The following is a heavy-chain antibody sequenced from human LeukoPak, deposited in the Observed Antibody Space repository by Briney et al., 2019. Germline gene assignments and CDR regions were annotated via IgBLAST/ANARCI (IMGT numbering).Heavy chain of an antibody. Sequence: AASVKVSCKASGYTFTGYYMHWVRQAPGQGLEWMGWINPDSGGTNYAQKFQGRVTMTRDTSISTAYMELSRLRSDDAAVYYCARGPIVVVPAAISRESWFDPWGQGTLVTVSS. J-gene: IGHJ5*02. D-gene: IGHD2-2*01. CDR2: INPDSGGT. V-gene: IGHV1-2*02. CDR3: ARGPIVVVPAAISRESWFDP. CDR1: GYTFTGYY.